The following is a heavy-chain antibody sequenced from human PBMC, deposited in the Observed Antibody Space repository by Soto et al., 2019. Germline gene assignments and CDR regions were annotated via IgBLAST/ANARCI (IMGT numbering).Heavy chain of an antibody. Sequence: ASVKVSCKASGYTFTSYGISWVRQAPGQGLEWVGWISAYNGSTNYAQKLQGRVTMTTDTSTSTAYMELRSLRSDDTAVYYCARVANNWNYRYVDYWGQGTLVTVSS. CDR1: GYTFTSYG. J-gene: IGHJ4*02. CDR3: ARVANNWNYRYVDY. CDR2: ISAYNGST. D-gene: IGHD1-7*01. V-gene: IGHV1-18*01.